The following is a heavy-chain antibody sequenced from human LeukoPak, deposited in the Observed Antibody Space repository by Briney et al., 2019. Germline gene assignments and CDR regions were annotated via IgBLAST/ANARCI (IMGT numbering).Heavy chain of an antibody. CDR2: ISGSGGST. V-gene: IGHV3-23*01. J-gene: IGHJ4*02. Sequence: PGGSLRLSCAASGFTFSSYAMSWVRQAPGKGLEWVSAISGSGGSTYYADSVEGRFTISRDNSKNTLYLQMNSLRAEDTAVYYCAKSPMVRGEGYYFDYWGQGTLVTVSS. CDR3: AKSPMVRGEGYYFDY. D-gene: IGHD3-10*01. CDR1: GFTFSSYA.